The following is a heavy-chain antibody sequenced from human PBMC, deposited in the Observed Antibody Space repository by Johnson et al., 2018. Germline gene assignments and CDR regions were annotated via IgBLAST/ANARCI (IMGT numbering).Heavy chain of an antibody. CDR3: AKDGSYDVWSGYIHYFDY. V-gene: IGHV3-30*18. CDR2: ISYDGSNK. CDR1: GFTFSSYG. D-gene: IGHD3-3*01. Sequence: QVQLVESGGGVVQPGRSLRLSCAASGFTFSSYGMHWVRQAPGKGLEWVAVISYDGSNKYYADSVKGRFTISRDNSKNTLYLQMNSLRAEDTAVYYCAKDGSYDVWSGYIHYFDYWGQGTLVTVSS. J-gene: IGHJ4*02.